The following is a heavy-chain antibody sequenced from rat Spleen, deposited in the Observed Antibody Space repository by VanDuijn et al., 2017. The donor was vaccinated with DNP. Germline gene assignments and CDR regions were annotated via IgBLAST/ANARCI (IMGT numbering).Heavy chain of an antibody. D-gene: IGHD1-1*01. CDR2: IRYDGGTT. J-gene: IGHJ3*01. CDR1: GFSFSDYY. Sequence: EVQLVESGGGLVQPGRSLKLSCAASGFSFSDYYMAWVRQAPTKGLEWVAYIRYDGGTTYYGDSVKGRFTISRDNAKRSLNLQMDSLRSEETATYYCARPMYYYSGGFAYWGQGTLVTVSS. CDR3: ARPMYYYSGGFAY. V-gene: IGHV5-22*01.